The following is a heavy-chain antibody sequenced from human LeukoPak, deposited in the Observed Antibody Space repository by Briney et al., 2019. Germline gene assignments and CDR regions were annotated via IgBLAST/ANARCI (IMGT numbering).Heavy chain of an antibody. V-gene: IGHV4-59*12. CDR3: ARSGYCSSTSCYDGDYYYYYYMDV. Sequence: SETLSLTCTVSGGSISSYYWSWIRQPPGKGLEWIGYIYYSGSTNYKPSLKSRVTISVDTSKNQFSLKLSSVTAADTAVYYCARSGYCSSTSCYDGDYYYYYYMDVWGKGTTVTVSS. J-gene: IGHJ6*03. CDR2: IYYSGST. CDR1: GGSISSYY. D-gene: IGHD2-2*01.